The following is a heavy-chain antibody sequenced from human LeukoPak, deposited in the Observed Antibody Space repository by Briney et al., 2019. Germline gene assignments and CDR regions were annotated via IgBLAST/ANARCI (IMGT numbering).Heavy chain of an antibody. CDR1: GFTFNNFP. CDR3: ASDPHSITGTGRGSVEYSYDY. J-gene: IGHJ4*02. D-gene: IGHD1-7*01. CDR2: ISSSSSTI. V-gene: IGHV3-48*04. Sequence: GGSLRLSCAASGFTFNNFPMSWVRQVPGKGLEWVSYISSSSSTIYYADSVKGRFTISRDNAKNSLYLQMNSLRAEDTAVYYCASDPHSITGTGRGSVEYSYDYWGQGTLVTVSS.